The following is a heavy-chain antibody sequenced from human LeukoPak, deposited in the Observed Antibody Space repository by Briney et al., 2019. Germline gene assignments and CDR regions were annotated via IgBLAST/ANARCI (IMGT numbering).Heavy chain of an antibody. V-gene: IGHV4-4*02. J-gene: IGHJ3*02. CDR2: IYHSGST. CDR3: ARELLLYDILTGYYTRAAFDI. Sequence: PSETLSLTCAVSGGSISSSNWWSWVRQPPGKGLEWIGEIYHSGSTNYNPSLKSRVTISVDKSKNQFSLKLSSVTAADTAVYYCARELLLYDILTGYYTRAAFDIWGQGTMVTVSS. CDR1: GGSISSSNW. D-gene: IGHD3-9*01.